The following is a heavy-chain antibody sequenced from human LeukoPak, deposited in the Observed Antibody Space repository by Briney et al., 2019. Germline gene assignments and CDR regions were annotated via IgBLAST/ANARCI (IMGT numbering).Heavy chain of an antibody. J-gene: IGHJ4*02. V-gene: IGHV1-8*01. Sequence: ASVKVSCKASGYTFTSYDINWVRQATGQGLEWMGWINPNGGNTGYAQKFQGRVTMTRNTSISTAYMELSSLRSEDTAVYYCARVPEYSSSFDFDYWGQGTLVTVSS. D-gene: IGHD6-6*01. CDR1: GYTFTSYD. CDR3: ARVPEYSSSFDFDY. CDR2: INPNGGNT.